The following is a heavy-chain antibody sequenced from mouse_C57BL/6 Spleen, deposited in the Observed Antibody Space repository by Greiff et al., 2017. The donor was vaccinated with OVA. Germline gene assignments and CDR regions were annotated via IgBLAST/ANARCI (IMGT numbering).Heavy chain of an antibody. Sequence: QVQLQQSGAELARPGASVKMSCKASGYTFTSYTMHWVKQRPGQGLEWIGNINPSSGDTKYNQKFKDKATLTADKSSSTAYMQLSSLTSEDSAVYYCTRTGLSYSRDAMDYWGQGTSVTVSS. CDR3: TRTGLSYSRDAMDY. V-gene: IGHV1-4*01. CDR2: INPSSGDT. J-gene: IGHJ4*01. D-gene: IGHD3-1*01. CDR1: GYTFTSYT.